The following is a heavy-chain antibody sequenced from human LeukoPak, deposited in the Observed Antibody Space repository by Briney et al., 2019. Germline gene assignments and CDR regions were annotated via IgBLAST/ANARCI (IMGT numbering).Heavy chain of an antibody. V-gene: IGHV4-31*03. Sequence: SETLSLTCTVSGGSISSGGYYLSWIRQHPGKGLEWIGYIYYSGSTYYNPSLKSRVTISVDTSKNQFSLKLSSVTAADTAVYYCARGDFWSVGDNWFDPWGQGTLVTVSS. J-gene: IGHJ5*02. CDR1: GGSISSGGYY. CDR2: IYYSGST. D-gene: IGHD3-3*01. CDR3: ARGDFWSVGDNWFDP.